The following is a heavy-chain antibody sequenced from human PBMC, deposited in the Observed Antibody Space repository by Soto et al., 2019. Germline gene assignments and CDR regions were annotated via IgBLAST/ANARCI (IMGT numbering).Heavy chain of an antibody. D-gene: IGHD4-17*01. CDR2: IYYSGST. Sequence: SETLSLTCTVSGGSISSGDYYWSWNRQPPGKGLEWIGYIYYSGSTYYNPSLKSRVTISVDTSKNQFSLKLSSVTAADTAVYYCASEATTVLEAFDIWGQGTMVTVSS. J-gene: IGHJ3*02. CDR1: GGSISSGDYY. V-gene: IGHV4-30-4*01. CDR3: ASEATTVLEAFDI.